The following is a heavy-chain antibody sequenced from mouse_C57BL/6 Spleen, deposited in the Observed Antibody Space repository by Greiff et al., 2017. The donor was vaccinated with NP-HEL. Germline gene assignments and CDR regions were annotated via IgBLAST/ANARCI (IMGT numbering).Heavy chain of an antibody. CDR2: ISSGGDYI. V-gene: IGHV5-9-1*02. D-gene: IGHD1-1*01. Sequence: DVHLVESGEGLVKPGGSLKLSCAASGFTFSSYAMSWVRQTPEKRLEWVAYISSGGDYIYYADTVKGRFTISRDNARNTLYLQMSSLKSEDTAMYYCTRDPYGSSYWYFDVWGTGTTVTVSS. CDR1: GFTFSSYA. J-gene: IGHJ1*03. CDR3: TRDPYGSSYWYFDV.